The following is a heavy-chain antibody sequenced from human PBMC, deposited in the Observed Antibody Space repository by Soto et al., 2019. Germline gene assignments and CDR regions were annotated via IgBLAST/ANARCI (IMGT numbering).Heavy chain of an antibody. D-gene: IGHD3-10*01. CDR3: ARDDPGSGSPHFDY. V-gene: IGHV4-31*03. Sequence: QVQLQESGPGLVKPSQTLSLTCTVSGGSISSGGYYWSWIRQHPGKGLEWIGYIYYSGSTYYNPSHKRRVTISVDTSKNQFSLKLSSVTAADTAVYYCARDDPGSGSPHFDYWGQGTLVTVSS. CDR2: IYYSGST. CDR1: GGSISSGGYY. J-gene: IGHJ4*02.